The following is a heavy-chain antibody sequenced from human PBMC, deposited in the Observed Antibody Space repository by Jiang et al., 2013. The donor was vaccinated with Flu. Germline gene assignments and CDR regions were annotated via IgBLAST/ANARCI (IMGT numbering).Heavy chain of an antibody. D-gene: IGHD3-22*01. V-gene: IGHV4-39*01. Sequence: WSWIRQPQGRGWSWIGSIYYSGSTYYNPSLKSRVTISVDTSKNQFSLKLSSVTAADTAVYYCAADSSGSVTYWGQGTLVTVSS. CDR2: IYYSGST. J-gene: IGHJ4*02. CDR3: AADSSGSVTY.